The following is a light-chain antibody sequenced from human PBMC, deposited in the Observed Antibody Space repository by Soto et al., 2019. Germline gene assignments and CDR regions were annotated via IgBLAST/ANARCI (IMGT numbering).Light chain of an antibody. CDR2: LGS. CDR3: MQATQIVPWT. J-gene: IGKJ1*01. Sequence: DIVMTQSPLSLPVTPGEPASISCRSSQSLLHSDGYSYLDWYLQKPGQSPHLLIYLGSIRAYGVLHWLSGRASGTDFPLQISRVEADDVGANYCMQATQIVPWTFGQGTRVEIK. CDR1: QSLLHSDGYSY. V-gene: IGKV2-28*01.